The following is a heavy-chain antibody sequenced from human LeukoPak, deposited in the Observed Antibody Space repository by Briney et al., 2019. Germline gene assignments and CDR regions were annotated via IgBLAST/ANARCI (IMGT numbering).Heavy chain of an antibody. V-gene: IGHV4-31*03. Sequence: TLSLTCTVSGGSISSGGYYWSWIRQHPGKGLEWIGYIYYSGSTYYNPSLKSRVTISVDTSKNQFSLKLSSVTAADTAVYYCARGGWLQLIDYWGQGTLVTVSS. CDR3: ARGGWLQLIDY. D-gene: IGHD5-24*01. J-gene: IGHJ4*02. CDR2: IYYSGST. CDR1: GGSISSGGYY.